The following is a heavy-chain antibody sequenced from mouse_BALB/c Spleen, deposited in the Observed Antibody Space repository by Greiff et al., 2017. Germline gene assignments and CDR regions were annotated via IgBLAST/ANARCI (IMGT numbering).Heavy chain of an antibody. CDR1: GFTFSDYY. CDR3: AREGTHAMDY. CDR2: ISDGGSYT. J-gene: IGHJ4*01. D-gene: IGHD2-14*01. V-gene: IGHV5-4*02. Sequence: EVQLVESGGGLVKPGGSLKLSCAASGFTFSDYYMYWVRQTPEKRLEWVATISDGGSYTYYPDSVKGRFTISRDNAKNNLYLQMSSLKSEDTAMYYCAREGTHAMDYWGQGTSVTVSS.